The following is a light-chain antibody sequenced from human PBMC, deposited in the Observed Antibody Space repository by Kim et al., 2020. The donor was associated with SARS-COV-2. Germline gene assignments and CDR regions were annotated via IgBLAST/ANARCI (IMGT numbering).Light chain of an antibody. J-gene: IGKJ4*01. Sequence: PVERATLSCRATHRADTSVAHYQATPGHPPRLLIYDAAIQAACVPDRFSGSASGTDFTLTIASLAPEDIAVYYCQQRGSCPPALTFGGGTKVDIK. CDR2: DAA. CDR3: QQRGSCPPALT. CDR1: HRADTS. V-gene: IGKV3-11*01.